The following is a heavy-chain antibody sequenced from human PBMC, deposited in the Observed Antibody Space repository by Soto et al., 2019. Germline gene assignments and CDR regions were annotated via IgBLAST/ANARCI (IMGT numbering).Heavy chain of an antibody. Sequence: ASETLSLTCAVSGGSISSGGYSWSWIRQPPGKGLEWIGHIYHSGSTYYNPSLKSRDTISVDRSKNQFSLKLSSVTAAATAVYSCARAYCGGDCYSGYFDYWGQGTLVTVSS. CDR1: GGSISSGGYS. V-gene: IGHV4-30-2*01. CDR2: IYHSGST. J-gene: IGHJ4*02. CDR3: ARAYCGGDCYSGYFDY. D-gene: IGHD2-21*02.